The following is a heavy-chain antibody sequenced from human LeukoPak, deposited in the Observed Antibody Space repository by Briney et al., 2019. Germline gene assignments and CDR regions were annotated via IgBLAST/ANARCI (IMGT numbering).Heavy chain of an antibody. D-gene: IGHD6-13*01. CDR1: GGSISSDY. CDR3: ARRVVASPGLMYYFDY. J-gene: IGHJ4*02. CDR2: IFYSGTT. Sequence: SETLSLTCIVSGGSISSDYWSWIRQPPGKGLEWIGYIFYSGTTNYNPSLKSRVTKSVDTSKNQFSLKLSSVTAADTAVYYCARRVVASPGLMYYFDYWGQGTLVTVSS. V-gene: IGHV4-59*08.